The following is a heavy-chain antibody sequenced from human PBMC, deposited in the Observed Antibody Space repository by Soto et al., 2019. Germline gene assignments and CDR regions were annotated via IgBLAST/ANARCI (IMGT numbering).Heavy chain of an antibody. D-gene: IGHD3-9*01. Sequence: PGXSLRLSCAASGFSLTNYVLNWVRQAPGKGLEWISYISTGSSTIYYADSVKGRFTISRDNVNNSLFLQMNNLRPDDTAVYYCATADWDSWGQGTLVTVSS. CDR1: GFSLTNYV. CDR3: ATADWDS. J-gene: IGHJ4*02. V-gene: IGHV3-48*01. CDR2: ISTGSSTI.